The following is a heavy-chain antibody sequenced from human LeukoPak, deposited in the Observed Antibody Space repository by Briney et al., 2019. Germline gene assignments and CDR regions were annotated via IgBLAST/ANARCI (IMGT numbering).Heavy chain of an antibody. D-gene: IGHD4-23*01. Sequence: GASVKVSCKASGYTFTSYDINWVRQATGQGLEWMGWMNPNSGNTGYAQKFQGRVTITRNTSISTAYMELSSLRSEDTAVYYCARGKMYGCNSNHKKYYFDYWGQGTLVTVSS. J-gene: IGHJ4*02. CDR3: ARGKMYGCNSNHKKYYFDY. CDR1: GYTFTSYD. V-gene: IGHV1-8*03. CDR2: MNPNSGNT.